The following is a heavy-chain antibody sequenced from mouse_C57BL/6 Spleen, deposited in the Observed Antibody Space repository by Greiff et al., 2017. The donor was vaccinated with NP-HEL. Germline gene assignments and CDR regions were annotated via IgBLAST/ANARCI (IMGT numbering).Heavy chain of an antibody. CDR3: ARAGGYYGYFDV. D-gene: IGHD1-1*02. J-gene: IGHJ1*03. V-gene: IGHV1-81*01. Sequence: QVQLQQSGAELARPGASVKLSCKASGYTFTSYGISWVKQRTGQGLEWIGEIYPRSGNTYYNEKFKGKATLTADKSSSTAYMELRSLTSEDSEVYFCARAGGYYGYFDVWGTGTTVTVSS. CDR1: GYTFTSYG. CDR2: IYPRSGNT.